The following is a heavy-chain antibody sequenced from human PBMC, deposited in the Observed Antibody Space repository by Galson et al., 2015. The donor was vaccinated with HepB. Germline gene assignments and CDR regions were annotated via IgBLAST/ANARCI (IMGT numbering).Heavy chain of an antibody. V-gene: IGHV3-43D*03. CDR2: ISWDGGST. CDR3: AKGEFGRNPRPVDH. Sequence: SLRLSCAASGFTFHNYAMHWVRQTPEKGLEWVSLISWDGGSTYYRDSVKGRFIISKDNSKNSLYLQMNSLRSEDTALYYCAKGEFGRNPRPVDHWGQGTLVTVS. J-gene: IGHJ4*02. D-gene: IGHD4-23*01. CDR1: GFTFHNYA.